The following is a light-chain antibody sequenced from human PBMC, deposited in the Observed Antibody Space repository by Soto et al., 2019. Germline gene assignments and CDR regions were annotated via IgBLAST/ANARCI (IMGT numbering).Light chain of an antibody. CDR2: AAS. CDR1: QSISSY. J-gene: IGKJ2*01. V-gene: IGKV1-39*01. CDR3: QQTFSAPVT. Sequence: DLQMTQSPSSLSASVGDRVTITCRASQSISSYLNWYQQKSGEAPKILIYAASTLQSGVPSRFSGRGSGSDFSLTISSLQPEDFATYYCQQTFSAPVTFGQGTRLEIK.